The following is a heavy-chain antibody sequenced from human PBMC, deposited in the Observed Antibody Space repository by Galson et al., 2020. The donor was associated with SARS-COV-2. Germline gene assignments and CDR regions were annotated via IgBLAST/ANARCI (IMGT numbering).Heavy chain of an antibody. CDR3: ARDLTRAWFGGLYDACDI. Sequence: SVKVSCKASGGTFSSYAISWVRQAPGQGLEWMGGIIPIFGTANYAQKFQGRVTITADESTSTAYMELSSLRSEDTAVYYCARDLTRAWFGGLYDACDIWGQGTMGTVSS. J-gene: IGHJ3*02. D-gene: IGHD3-10*01. CDR1: GGTFSSYA. CDR2: IIPIFGTA. V-gene: IGHV1-69*13.